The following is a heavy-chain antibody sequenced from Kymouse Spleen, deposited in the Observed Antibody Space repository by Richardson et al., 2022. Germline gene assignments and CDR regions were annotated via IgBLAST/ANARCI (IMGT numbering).Heavy chain of an antibody. CDR1: GGSISSSNW. V-gene: IGHV4-4*02. CDR3: AREGSSSSGYYYYGMDV. D-gene: IGHD6-6*01. CDR2: IYHSGST. J-gene: IGHJ6*02. Sequence: QVQLQESGPGLVKPSGTLSLTCAVSGGSISSSNWWSWVRQPPGKGLEWIGEIYHSGSTNYNPSLKSRVTISVDKSKNQFSLKLSSVTAADTAVYYCAREGSSSSGYYYYGMDVWGQGTTVTVSS.